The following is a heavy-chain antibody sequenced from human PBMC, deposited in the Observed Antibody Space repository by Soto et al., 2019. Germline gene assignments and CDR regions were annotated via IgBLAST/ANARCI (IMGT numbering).Heavy chain of an antibody. CDR1: VGSIRSYY. J-gene: IGHJ6*02. D-gene: IGHD1-26*01. V-gene: IGHV4-4*07. CDR2: IYNSGTT. CDR3: AREGASGFGMAV. Sequence: PSETLSLTCNVSVGSIRSYYWSWIRQPAGKALEWIGRIYNSGTTNNNPSLKSRATMLIDTSKNQYSLILRTVTAADTAVYYCAREGASGFGMAVWGQGTTVTVSS.